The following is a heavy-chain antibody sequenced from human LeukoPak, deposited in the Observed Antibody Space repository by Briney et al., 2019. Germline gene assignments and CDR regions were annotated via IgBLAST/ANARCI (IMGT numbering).Heavy chain of an antibody. J-gene: IGHJ2*01. CDR2: IIPIFGTA. CDR3: ARDGHTYYYGSGSYYNPWYFDL. D-gene: IGHD3-10*01. CDR1: GGTFSSYA. V-gene: IGHV1-69*13. Sequence: GASVKVSCKASGGTFSSYAISWVRQAPGQGLEWMGGIIPIFGTANYAQKFQGRVTITADESTSTAYMELSSLRSEDTAVYYCARDGHTYYYGSGSYYNPWYFDLWGRGTLVTDSS.